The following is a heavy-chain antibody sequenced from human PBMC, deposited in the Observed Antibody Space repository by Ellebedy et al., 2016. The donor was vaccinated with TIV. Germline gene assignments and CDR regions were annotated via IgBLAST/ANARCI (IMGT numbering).Heavy chain of an antibody. V-gene: IGHV1-46*04. D-gene: IGHD3-10*01. CDR1: GYTFTSYY. CDR3: ARDYYYGSGSYIFY. J-gene: IGHJ4*02. Sequence: AASVKVSCKASGYTFTSYYMHWVRQAPGQGLEWMGMINPSGGSTNYAQRLQGRVTMTRDTSTSTFYMELSSLRSEDTAVYYCARDYYYGSGSYIFYWGQGTLVTVSS. CDR2: INPSGGST.